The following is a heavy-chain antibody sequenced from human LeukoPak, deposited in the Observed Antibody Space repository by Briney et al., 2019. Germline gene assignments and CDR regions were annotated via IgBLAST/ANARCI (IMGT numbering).Heavy chain of an antibody. CDR2: MNPNSGNT. CDR1: GYTFTSND. CDR3: ARRDNTGFDS. V-gene: IGHV1-8*01. D-gene: IGHD2-15*01. Sequence: GASAKVSCKASGYTFTSNDLNWVRQASGQGLEWMGWMNPNSGNTGYAQKFQGRLTMTRNNSISTAYMELSSLRSEDTALYYCARRDNTGFDSWGQGTLVTVSS. J-gene: IGHJ4*02.